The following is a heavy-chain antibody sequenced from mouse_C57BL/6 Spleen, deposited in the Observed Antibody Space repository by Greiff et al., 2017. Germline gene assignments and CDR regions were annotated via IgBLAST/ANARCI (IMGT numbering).Heavy chain of an antibody. CDR1: GFTFSSYA. V-gene: IGHV5-9-1*02. J-gene: IGHJ1*03. CDR3: TRDGDYGSSYDWYFDV. Sequence: EVMLVESGEGLVKPGGSLKLSCAASGFTFSSYAMSWVRQTPEKRLEWVAYISSGGDYIYYADTVKGRFTISRDNARNTLYLQMSSLKSEDTAMYYCTRDGDYGSSYDWYFDVWGTGTTVTVSS. CDR2: ISSGGDYI. D-gene: IGHD1-1*01.